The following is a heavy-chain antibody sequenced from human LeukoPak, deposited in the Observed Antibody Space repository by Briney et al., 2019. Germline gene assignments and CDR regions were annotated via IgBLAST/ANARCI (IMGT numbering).Heavy chain of an antibody. Sequence: GGSLRLSCAASGFTFSSYWMSWVRQAPGKGLEWVANINKDGGEKYHVDSVKGRFTISRDNAKNSLYLQMNSLRADDTAVYYCVKDSPPRYSGSPPAYWGQGTLVTVSS. CDR1: GFTFSSYW. CDR3: VKDSPPRYSGSPPAY. V-gene: IGHV3-7*03. CDR2: INKDGGEK. J-gene: IGHJ4*02. D-gene: IGHD1-26*01.